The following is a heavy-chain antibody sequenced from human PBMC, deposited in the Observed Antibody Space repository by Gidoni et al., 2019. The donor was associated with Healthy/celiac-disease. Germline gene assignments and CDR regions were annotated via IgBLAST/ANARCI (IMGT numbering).Heavy chain of an antibody. V-gene: IGHV3-21*01. D-gene: IGHD1-26*01. Sequence: EVQRVEYGGGLVKPGGSLRLSCAASGVTFSSYSMNWVRQAPGKGLEWVSSISSSSSSIYYADSVKGRFTISRDNAKNSLYLQMNSLRAEDTAVYYCARDEVVGATFDYWGQGTLVTVSS. CDR1: GVTFSSYS. CDR3: ARDEVVGATFDY. J-gene: IGHJ4*02. CDR2: ISSSSSSI.